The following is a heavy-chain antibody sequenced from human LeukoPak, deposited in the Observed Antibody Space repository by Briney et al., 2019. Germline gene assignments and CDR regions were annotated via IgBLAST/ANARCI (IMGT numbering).Heavy chain of an antibody. V-gene: IGHV3-48*01. D-gene: IGHD3-10*01. J-gene: IGHJ4*02. Sequence: GGSLRLSCAASGFTFSTYSTSWGRQAPGKGLEWISYISSSSSVIYYADSVKGRFTISRDNARNSLYLQMNSLRGEDTAVYYCARDMSLLWFGDPFDYWGQGALVTVSS. CDR3: ARDMSLLWFGDPFDY. CDR2: ISSSSSVI. CDR1: GFTFSTYS.